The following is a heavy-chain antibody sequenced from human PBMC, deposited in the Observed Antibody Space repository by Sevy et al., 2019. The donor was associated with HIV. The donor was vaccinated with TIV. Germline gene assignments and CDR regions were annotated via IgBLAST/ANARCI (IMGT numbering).Heavy chain of an antibody. CDR2: IIPIFGTA. Sequence: ASVKVSCKASGGTFSSYAISWVRQAPGQGLEWMGGIIPIFGTANYAKKFQGRVTITADESTSTAYMELSSLRSEDTAVYYCARGDYDFWSGYYGYYYGMDVWGQGTTVTVSS. CDR1: GGTFSSYA. D-gene: IGHD3-3*01. V-gene: IGHV1-69*13. CDR3: ARGDYDFWSGYYGYYYGMDV. J-gene: IGHJ6*02.